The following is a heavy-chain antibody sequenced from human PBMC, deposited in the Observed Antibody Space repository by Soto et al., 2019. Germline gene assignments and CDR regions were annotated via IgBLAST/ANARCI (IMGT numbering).Heavy chain of an antibody. CDR3: ARDVSYYDSSGYYHNWFDP. V-gene: IGHV1-18*04. CDR2: ISAYNGNT. Sequence: ASVKVSCKASGYTFTSYGISWVRQAPGQGLEWMGWISAYNGNTNYAQKLQGRVTMTTDTSTSTAYMELRSLRSDDTAVYYCARDVSYYDSSGYYHNWFDPWGQGTLVTVSS. J-gene: IGHJ5*02. CDR1: GYTFTSYG. D-gene: IGHD3-22*01.